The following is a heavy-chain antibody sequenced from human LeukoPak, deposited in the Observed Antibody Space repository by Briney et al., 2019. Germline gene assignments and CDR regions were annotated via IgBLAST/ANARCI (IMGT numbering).Heavy chain of an antibody. CDR2: ISSSSSYI. V-gene: IGHV3-21*01. Sequence: GGSLRLSCAASGFTFSSYAMSWVRQAPGKGLEWVSSISSSSSYIYYADSVKGRFTISRDNAKNSLYLQMNSLRAEDTAVYYCARISGYVSDAFDIWGQGTMVTVSS. D-gene: IGHD5-12*01. J-gene: IGHJ3*02. CDR1: GFTFSSYA. CDR3: ARISGYVSDAFDI.